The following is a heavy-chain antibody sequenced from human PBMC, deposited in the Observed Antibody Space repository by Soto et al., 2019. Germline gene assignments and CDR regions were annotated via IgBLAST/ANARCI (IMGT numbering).Heavy chain of an antibody. CDR3: AHAYGGTSWPNDAVDV. D-gene: IGHD2-2*01. CDR2: IYWDDDT. Sequence: QITLKESGPPLVKPTQTLTLTCIFSGFSFSADGVGVGWIRQPPGKALEWLALIYWDDDTRYSPSLKSRLTLTKDTSKNQVVLTVTNMDPVDTATYYCAHAYGGTSWPNDAVDVWGQGTVVIVSS. CDR1: GFSFSADGVG. V-gene: IGHV2-5*02. J-gene: IGHJ3*01.